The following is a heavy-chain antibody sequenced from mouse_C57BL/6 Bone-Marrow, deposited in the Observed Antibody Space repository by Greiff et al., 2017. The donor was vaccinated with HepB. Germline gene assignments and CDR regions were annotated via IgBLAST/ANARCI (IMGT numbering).Heavy chain of an antibody. CDR1: GYSFSSSW. J-gene: IGHJ3*01. CDR3: ARYYGSGGFAY. Sequence: VQLQQSGPELVKPGASVKISCKASGYSFSSSWMNWVKQRPGKGLEWIGRIYPGDGDTNYNGKFKGKATLTADKSSSTAYMQLSSLTSEDSAVYFCARYYGSGGFAYWCQGTLVTVSA. CDR2: IYPGDGDT. D-gene: IGHD1-1*01. V-gene: IGHV1-82*01.